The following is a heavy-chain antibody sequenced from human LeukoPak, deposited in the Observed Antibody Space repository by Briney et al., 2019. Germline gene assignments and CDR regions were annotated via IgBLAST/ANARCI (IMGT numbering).Heavy chain of an antibody. CDR3: ARGAPYSGSGSYYNY. CDR2: INHSGST. D-gene: IGHD3-10*01. CDR1: GGSFSGYY. V-gene: IGHV4-34*01. J-gene: IGHJ4*02. Sequence: PSETLSLTCAVYGGSFSGYYWSWIRQPPGMGLEWIGEINHSGSTNYNPSLKSRVTISVDTSKNQFSLKVNSVTAADTAVYYCARGAPYSGSGSYYNYWGQGTLVTVSS.